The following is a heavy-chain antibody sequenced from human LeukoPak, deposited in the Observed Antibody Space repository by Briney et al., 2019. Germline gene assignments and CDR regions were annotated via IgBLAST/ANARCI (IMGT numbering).Heavy chain of an antibody. CDR3: AREIQLPNDAFDI. V-gene: IGHV4-31*03. D-gene: IGHD5-18*01. Sequence: SETLSLTCTVSGGSISSGGYYWSWIRQHPGKGLEWIGYIYYSGSTYYNPSLKSRVTISVDTSKNQFSLKLSSVTAADTAVYYCAREIQLPNDAFDIWGQGTMVTVSS. J-gene: IGHJ3*02. CDR1: GGSISSGGYY. CDR2: IYYSGST.